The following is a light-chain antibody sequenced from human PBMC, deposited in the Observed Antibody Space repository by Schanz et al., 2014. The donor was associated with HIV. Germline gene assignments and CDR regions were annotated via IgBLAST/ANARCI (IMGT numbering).Light chain of an antibody. V-gene: IGKV1-17*01. J-gene: IGKJ5*01. CDR1: QGIGND. CDR2: AAS. Sequence: GDRVTITCRASQGIGNDLGWYQQRPGKAPKRLIYAASTLQSGVPSRFVGGGSGTEFTLTISGLQPEDFATYYCLQHNAYPLTFGQGTRLDI. CDR3: LQHNAYPLT.